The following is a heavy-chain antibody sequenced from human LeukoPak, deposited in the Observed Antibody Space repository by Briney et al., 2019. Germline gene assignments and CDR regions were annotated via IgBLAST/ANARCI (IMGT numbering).Heavy chain of an antibody. Sequence: GASVKVSCKASGYTFTGYYMHWVRQAPGQGLEWMGWINPNSGGTNNAQKFQGRVTMTRDTSISTAYMELSRLRSDDTAVYYCARGYCGGDCFDPWGQGTLVTVSS. CDR3: ARGYCGGDCFDP. CDR1: GYTFTGYY. D-gene: IGHD2-21*01. V-gene: IGHV1-2*02. J-gene: IGHJ5*02. CDR2: INPNSGGT.